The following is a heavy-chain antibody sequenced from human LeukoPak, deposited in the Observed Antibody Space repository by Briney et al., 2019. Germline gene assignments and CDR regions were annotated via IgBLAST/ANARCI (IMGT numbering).Heavy chain of an antibody. J-gene: IGHJ6*02. CDR3: ARRRRDYYGMDV. V-gene: IGHV4-59*08. CDR2: IYYSGST. Sequence: SETPALNYPGTGGCIRSYHWSWIQHPPPPSPLWIGYIYYSGSTNYNPSLKSRVTISVDTSKNQFSLKLSSVTAADTAVYYCARRRRDYYGMDVWGQGTTVTVSS. D-gene: IGHD5-24*01. CDR1: GGCIRSYH.